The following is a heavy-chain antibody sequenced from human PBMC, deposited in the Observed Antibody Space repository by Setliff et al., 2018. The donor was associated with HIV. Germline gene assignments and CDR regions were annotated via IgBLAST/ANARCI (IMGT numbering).Heavy chain of an antibody. V-gene: IGHV4-38-2*01. Sequence: PSETLSLTCAVSGYSISSGYYWGWIRQPPGKGLEWIGSIYHSGSTYYNPSLKSRVTISLDTSKNQFSLKLSSVTAADTAVYYCARSRPFFDIWGQGTMVTVSS. J-gene: IGHJ3*02. CDR1: GYSISSGYY. CDR3: ARSRPFFDI. CDR2: IYHSGST.